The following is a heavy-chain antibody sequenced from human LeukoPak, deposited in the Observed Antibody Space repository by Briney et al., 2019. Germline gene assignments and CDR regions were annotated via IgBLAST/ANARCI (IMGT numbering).Heavy chain of an antibody. J-gene: IGHJ4*02. CDR3: AKDQDGDTGMVPGY. CDR2: ISGSGGST. CDR1: GFTFSSYA. D-gene: IGHD5-18*01. V-gene: IGHV3-23*01. Sequence: QTGGSLRLSCAASGFTFSSYAMSWVRQAPGKGLEWVSGISGSGGSTNYADSVKGRYTISRDNSENTLSLQMNSLRTEDTAIYYCAKDQDGDTGMVPGYWGQGTLVTVSS.